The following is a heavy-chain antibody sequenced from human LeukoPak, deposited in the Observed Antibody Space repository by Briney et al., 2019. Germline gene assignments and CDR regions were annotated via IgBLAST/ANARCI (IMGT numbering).Heavy chain of an antibody. CDR2: INPSGGST. Sequence: ASVKVSCKASGYTFTSYYMHWVRQAPGQGLEWMGIINPSGGSTSYAQKFQGRVTMTRDMSTSTVYMELSSLRSEDTAVYYCARGTGGDYPHYYYYMDVWGKGTTVTISS. CDR3: ARGTGGDYPHYYYYMDV. J-gene: IGHJ6*03. V-gene: IGHV1-46*01. D-gene: IGHD4-17*01. CDR1: GYTFTSYY.